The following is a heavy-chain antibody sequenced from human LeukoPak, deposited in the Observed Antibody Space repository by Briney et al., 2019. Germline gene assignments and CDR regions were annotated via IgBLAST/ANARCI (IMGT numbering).Heavy chain of an antibody. J-gene: IGHJ4*02. D-gene: IGHD5-24*01. V-gene: IGHV3-23*01. CDR1: GFTIDSYA. CDR2: ISGTDGST. CDR3: ARHQAMAIDY. Sequence: PGGSLRLSCAASGFTIDSYAMGWVRQAPGKGLGWVSSISGTDGSTYYADSVKGRLTISRDNSNKALYLQMNSLRVEDTAVYYCARHQAMAIDYWGQGTLVTVSS.